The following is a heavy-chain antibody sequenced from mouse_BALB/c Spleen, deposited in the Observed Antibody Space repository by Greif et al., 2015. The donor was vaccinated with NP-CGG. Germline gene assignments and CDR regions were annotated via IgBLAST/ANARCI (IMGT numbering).Heavy chain of an antibody. V-gene: IGHV1-4*01. CDR1: GYTFTSYT. CDR2: INPSSGYT. Sequence: VQRVESGAELARPGASVKMSCKASGYTFTSYTMHWVKQRPGQGLEWIGYINPSSGYTNYNQKFKDKATLTADKSSSTAYMQLSSLTSEDSAAYYCAREGGNPYAMDYWGQGTSVTVSS. J-gene: IGHJ4*01. CDR3: AREGGNPYAMDY. D-gene: IGHD2-1*01.